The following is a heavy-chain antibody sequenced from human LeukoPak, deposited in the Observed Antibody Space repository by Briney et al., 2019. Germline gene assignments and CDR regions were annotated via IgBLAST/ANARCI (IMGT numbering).Heavy chain of an antibody. J-gene: IGHJ4*02. CDR2: MNPNSGNT. Sequence: ASVKVSCKASGYIFTSYDINWVRQATGQGLEWMGWMNPNSGNTGYAQKFQGRVTMTRNTSISTAYMELSSLRSEDTAVYYCARGCSSTSCYGEWYFDYWGQGTLVTVSS. D-gene: IGHD2-2*01. V-gene: IGHV1-8*01. CDR1: GYIFTSYD. CDR3: ARGCSSTSCYGEWYFDY.